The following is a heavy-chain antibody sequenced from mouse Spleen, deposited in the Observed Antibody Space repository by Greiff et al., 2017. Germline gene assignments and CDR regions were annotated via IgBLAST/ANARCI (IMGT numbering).Heavy chain of an antibody. V-gene: IGHV1-15*01. D-gene: IGHD2-4*01. CDR3: TTYDYDGFAY. CDR1: GYTFTDYE. Sequence: VQLQQSGAELVRPGASVTLSCKASGYTFTDYEMHWVKQTPVHGLEWIGAIDPETGGTAYNQKFKGKAILTADKSSSTAYMELRSLTSEDSAVYYCTTYDYDGFAYGGQGTLVTVSA. J-gene: IGHJ3*01. CDR2: IDPETGGT.